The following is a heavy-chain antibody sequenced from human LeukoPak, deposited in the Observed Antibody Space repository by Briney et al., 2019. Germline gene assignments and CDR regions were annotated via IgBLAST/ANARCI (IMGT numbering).Heavy chain of an antibody. CDR1: GFTFSSYS. J-gene: IGHJ4*02. V-gene: IGHV3-21*01. CDR3: ARDGGNYGDSPAGY. D-gene: IGHD4-17*01. Sequence: GGSLRLSCAASGFTFSSYSMNWVCQAPGKGLEWVSSISSSSSYIYYADSVKGRFTISRDNAKNSLYLQMNSLRAEDTAVYYCARDGGNYGDSPAGYWGQGTLVTVSS. CDR2: ISSSSSYI.